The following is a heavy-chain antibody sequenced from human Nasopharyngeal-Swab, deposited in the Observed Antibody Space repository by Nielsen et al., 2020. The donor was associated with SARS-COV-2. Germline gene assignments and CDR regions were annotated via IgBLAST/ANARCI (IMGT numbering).Heavy chain of an antibody. J-gene: IGHJ4*02. D-gene: IGHD1-26*01. V-gene: IGHV1-24*01. CDR3: AAGGWDAPRNLDY. CDR1: GYTLTELS. CDR2: FDPADGET. Sequence: ASVKASCKVSGYTLTELSMHWVRQAPGKGLEWMGGFDPADGETIYAQKFQGRVTMTEDTSTDTAYMELSSLRSEDTAVYYCAAGGWDAPRNLDYWGQGTLVTVSS.